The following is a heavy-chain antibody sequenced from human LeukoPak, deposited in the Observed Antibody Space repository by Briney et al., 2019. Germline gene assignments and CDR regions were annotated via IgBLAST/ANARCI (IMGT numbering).Heavy chain of an antibody. CDR3: AKGSNYYYYYGMDV. Sequence: PGGSLRLSCAASRFTFSSYEMNWVRQAPGKGLEWVSALIGSGGSTYYADSVKGRFTISRDNSKNTLYLQMNSLRAEDTAVYYCAKGSNYYYYYGMDVWGQGTTVTVSS. V-gene: IGHV3-23*01. CDR2: LIGSGGST. CDR1: RFTFSSYE. J-gene: IGHJ6*02.